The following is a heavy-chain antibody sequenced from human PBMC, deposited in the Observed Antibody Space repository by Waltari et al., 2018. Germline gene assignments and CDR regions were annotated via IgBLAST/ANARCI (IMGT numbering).Heavy chain of an antibody. Sequence: QVQLQQLGAGLLKPSETLSLTCAVYGGSFSGYYWSWIRQPPGKGLECIGEINHSGSTNYNPSLKRRVTISVETSKNQFSVKLSSVTAADTAVYYCARGRKGVAAAAGVRFDPWGQGTLVTVSS. D-gene: IGHD6-13*01. CDR3: ARGRKGVAAAAGVRFDP. V-gene: IGHV4-34*01. J-gene: IGHJ5*02. CDR1: GGSFSGYY. CDR2: INHSGST.